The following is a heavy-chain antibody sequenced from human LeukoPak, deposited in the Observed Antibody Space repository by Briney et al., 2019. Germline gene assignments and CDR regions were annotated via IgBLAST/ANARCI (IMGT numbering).Heavy chain of an antibody. D-gene: IGHD3-3*01. V-gene: IGHV3-74*01. CDR2: ICPDGTVT. CDR1: GFSFSTYC. CDR3: ARGVPYASWSGPHYSDY. J-gene: IGHJ4*02. Sequence: GGSLRLSCAASGFSFSTYCMHWVRQAPGKGPMWVSRICPDGTVTNYADSVKARFSISRDNARNTVYLQMNSLRAEDTAVYYCARGVPYASWSGPHYSDYWGQGTLVTVSS.